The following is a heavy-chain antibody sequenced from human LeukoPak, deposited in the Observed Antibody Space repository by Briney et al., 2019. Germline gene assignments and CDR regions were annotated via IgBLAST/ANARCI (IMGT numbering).Heavy chain of an antibody. J-gene: IGHJ4*02. CDR2: ISAYNGNT. D-gene: IGHD6-19*01. Sequence: ASVKVSCKASGYTFTSYYMHWVRQAPGQGLEWMGWISAYNGNTNYAQKLQGRVTMTTDTSTSTAYMELRSLRSDDTAVYYCARESYSSGFDYWGQGTLVTVSS. CDR1: GYTFTSYY. V-gene: IGHV1-18*04. CDR3: ARESYSSGFDY.